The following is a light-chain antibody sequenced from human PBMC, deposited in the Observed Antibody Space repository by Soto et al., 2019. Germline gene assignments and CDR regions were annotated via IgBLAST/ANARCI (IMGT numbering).Light chain of an antibody. CDR2: DAS. CDR3: QQRRTYPFT. CDR1: QGVSSY. J-gene: IGKJ5*01. V-gene: IGKV1-9*01. Sequence: IELTQSPSSLSLSLGERATISCRASQGVSSYLAWYQHKPGKAPRLLIYDASSWHTGVPARFSGSESGTECTLTISSLEPEDFATYYCQQRRTYPFTFGQGTRLEIK.